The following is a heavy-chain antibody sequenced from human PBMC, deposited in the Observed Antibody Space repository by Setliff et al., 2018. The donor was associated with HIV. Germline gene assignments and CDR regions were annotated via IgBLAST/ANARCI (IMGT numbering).Heavy chain of an antibody. Sequence: SETLSLTCTVSGGSISNYYWNWIRQSPGKGLEWIGYIYYSESADYNYNPSLKSRVTISVDTSKSQFSLKLSSVTAADTAVYYCARAEQWLVIDAFDIWGQGTMVTVSS. CDR2: IYYSESADY. CDR1: GGSISNYY. CDR3: ARAEQWLVIDAFDI. V-gene: IGHV4-59*08. J-gene: IGHJ3*02. D-gene: IGHD6-19*01.